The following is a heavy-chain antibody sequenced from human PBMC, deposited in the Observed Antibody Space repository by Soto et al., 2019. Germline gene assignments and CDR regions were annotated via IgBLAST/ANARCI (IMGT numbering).Heavy chain of an antibody. CDR1: GGSISSSNW. V-gene: IGHV4-4*02. Sequence: NPSETLSLTCAVSGGSISSSNWWSWVRQPPGKGLEWIGEIYHSGSTNYNPSLKSRVTVSVDTSKNQFSLKLSSVTAADTAVYYCARHPSDFWFDPWGQGTLVTVSS. D-gene: IGHD2-21*02. CDR3: ARHPSDFWFDP. J-gene: IGHJ5*02. CDR2: IYHSGST.